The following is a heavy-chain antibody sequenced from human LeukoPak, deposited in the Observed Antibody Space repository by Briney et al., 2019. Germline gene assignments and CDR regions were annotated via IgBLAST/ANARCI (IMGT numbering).Heavy chain of an antibody. J-gene: IGHJ4*02. CDR3: AKDPAHYYDSSGYYSY. V-gene: IGHV3-23*01. Sequence: PGGSLRLSCAASGFTFSSYAMSWVRRAPGKGLEWVSAISGSGGSTYCADSVKGRFTISRDNSKNTLYLQMNSLRAEDTAVYYCAKDPAHYYDSSGYYSYWGQGTLVTVSS. CDR1: GFTFSSYA. D-gene: IGHD3-22*01. CDR2: ISGSGGST.